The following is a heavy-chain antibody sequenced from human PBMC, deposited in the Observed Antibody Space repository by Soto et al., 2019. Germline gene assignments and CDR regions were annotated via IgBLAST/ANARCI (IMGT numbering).Heavy chain of an antibody. Sequence: QVPLVESGGGVVQPGRSLRLSCAASGFTFSSYGMHWVRQAPGKWLEWVAVISYDGSNKYYADSVKGRFTISRDNSKNTLYLQMNSLRAEDTAVYYCAKVDYGDEKAFDYWGQGTLVTVSS. CDR2: ISYDGSNK. D-gene: IGHD4-17*01. V-gene: IGHV3-30*18. CDR1: GFTFSSYG. J-gene: IGHJ4*02. CDR3: AKVDYGDEKAFDY.